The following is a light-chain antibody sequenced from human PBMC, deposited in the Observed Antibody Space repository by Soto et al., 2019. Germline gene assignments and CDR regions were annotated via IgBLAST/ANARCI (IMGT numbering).Light chain of an antibody. CDR2: DVS. V-gene: IGLV2-14*01. CDR3: NSYTTGNTWV. Sequence: QSALTQPASVSGSPGQSITISCTGTTSDVGRYNYVSWHQQHPGKAPKLLIFDVSNRPSVVSDRFSGSKSGNTASLTISGLQAEDEADYYCNSYTTGNTWVFGGGTKLTVL. CDR1: TSDVGRYNY. J-gene: IGLJ3*02.